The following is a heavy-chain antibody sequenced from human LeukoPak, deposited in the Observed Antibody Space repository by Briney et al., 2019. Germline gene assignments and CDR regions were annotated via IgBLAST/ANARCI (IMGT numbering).Heavy chain of an antibody. D-gene: IGHD3-22*01. CDR1: GFTVSSNS. Sequence: PGGSLRLSCTVSGFTVSSNSMSWVRQAPGKGLVWVSRINSDGSSTSYADSVKGRFTISRDNAKNTLYLQMNSLRAEDTAVYYCARGRTYYYDSSGYDDAFDIWGQGTMVTVSS. V-gene: IGHV3-74*01. CDR2: INSDGSST. J-gene: IGHJ3*02. CDR3: ARGRTYYYDSSGYDDAFDI.